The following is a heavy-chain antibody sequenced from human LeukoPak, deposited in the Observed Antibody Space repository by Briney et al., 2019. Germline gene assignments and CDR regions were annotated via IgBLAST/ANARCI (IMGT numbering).Heavy chain of an antibody. J-gene: IGHJ3*02. Sequence: PGGSLRLSCAASGFTFSSYSMNWVRQAPGKGLEWVSSISSSSSYIYYADSVKGRFTISRDNAKNSLYLQMNSLRAEDTAAYYCARDKIDYDSSGYIDAFDIWGQGTMVTVSS. CDR3: ARDKIDYDSSGYIDAFDI. CDR2: ISSSSSYI. CDR1: GFTFSSYS. D-gene: IGHD3-22*01. V-gene: IGHV3-21*01.